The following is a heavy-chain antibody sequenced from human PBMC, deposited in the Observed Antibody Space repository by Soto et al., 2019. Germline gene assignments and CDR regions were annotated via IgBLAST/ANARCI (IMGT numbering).Heavy chain of an antibody. CDR2: ISSSSSTI. Sequence: PGGSLRLSCAASGFTFSSYSMNWVRQAPGKGLEWVSYISSSSSTIYYADSVKGRFTISRDNSKNTLYLQMNSLRAEDTAVYYCARDLNWVLDYWGQGALVTVSS. CDR1: GFTFSSYS. CDR3: ARDLNWVLDY. J-gene: IGHJ4*02. V-gene: IGHV3-48*01. D-gene: IGHD3-16*01.